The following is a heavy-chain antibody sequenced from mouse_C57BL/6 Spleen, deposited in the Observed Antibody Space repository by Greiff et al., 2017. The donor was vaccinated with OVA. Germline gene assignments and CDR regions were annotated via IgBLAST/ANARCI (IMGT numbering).Heavy chain of an antibody. CDR1: GFTFSSYA. Sequence: EVHLVESGGGLVKPGGSLKLSCAASGFTFSSYAMSWVRQTPEKRLEWVATISDGGSYTYYPDNVKGRFTISRDNAKNNLYLQMSHLKSEDTAMYYCAREGMYGNPQNYAMDYWGQGTSVTVSS. D-gene: IGHD2-10*02. J-gene: IGHJ4*01. CDR3: AREGMYGNPQNYAMDY. CDR2: ISDGGSYT. V-gene: IGHV5-4*01.